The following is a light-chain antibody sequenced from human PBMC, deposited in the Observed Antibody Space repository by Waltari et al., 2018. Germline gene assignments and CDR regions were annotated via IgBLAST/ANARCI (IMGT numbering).Light chain of an antibody. CDR2: EVS. J-gene: IGLJ2*01. CDR1: SSDVGGYNY. CDR3: SSYASTNSVI. V-gene: IGLV2-14*01. Sequence: QSALTQPASVSGSPGQSITISCTGTSSDVGGYNYVSWYQQHPGKAPKLMISEVSDRPSGVSKRFSGSKSGNTASLTISGLQSEDEADYYCSSYASTNSVIFGGGTKLTVL.